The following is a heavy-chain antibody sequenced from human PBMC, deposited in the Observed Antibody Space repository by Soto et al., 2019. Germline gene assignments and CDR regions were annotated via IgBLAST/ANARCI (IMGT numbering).Heavy chain of an antibody. D-gene: IGHD6-13*01. J-gene: IGHJ6*02. CDR3: AAVGIAGVAYYNRLDV. CDR1: GFTFTTSA. V-gene: IGHV1-58*01. CDR2: IVVGSGNT. Sequence: GASVKVSCKASGFTFTTSAVQWVRQARGQRLEWIGWIVVGSGNTIYAQRFQERVAITRDMSTSTAYMELSSLRSEDTAVYYCAAVGIAGVAYYNRLDVWGQGTPVTVSS.